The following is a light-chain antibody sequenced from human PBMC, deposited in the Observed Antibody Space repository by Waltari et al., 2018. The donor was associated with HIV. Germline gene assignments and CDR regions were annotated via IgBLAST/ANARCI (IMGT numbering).Light chain of an antibody. V-gene: IGKV1-12*01. CDR3: QQTKTFPLD. CDR2: AAS. J-gene: IGKJ2*01. Sequence: GDRVTITCRASQNVSRWVAWYQQKPGKAPNLFIYAASSLHSGVPPRFSGSGSGTDFSLTIVGLQSEDSATYYCQQTKTFPLDFGQGTKLEI. CDR1: QNVSRW.